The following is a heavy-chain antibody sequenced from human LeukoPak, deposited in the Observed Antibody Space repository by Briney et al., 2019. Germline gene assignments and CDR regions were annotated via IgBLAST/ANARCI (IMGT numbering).Heavy chain of an antibody. J-gene: IGHJ5*02. D-gene: IGHD4-11*01. CDR2: INPNSGGT. Sequence: GASVKVSCKAFGYTFTGYYMHWVRQAPGQGLEWMGRINPNSGGTSYAQKFQGRVTMTRDTSISTAYMELSRLRSDDTAVYYCARTTVTTNWFDPWGQGTLVTVSS. CDR3: ARTTVTTNWFDP. CDR1: GYTFTGYY. V-gene: IGHV1-2*06.